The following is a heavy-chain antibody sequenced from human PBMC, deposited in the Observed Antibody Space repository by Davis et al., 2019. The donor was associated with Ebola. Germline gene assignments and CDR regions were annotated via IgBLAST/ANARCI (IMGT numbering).Heavy chain of an antibody. V-gene: IGHV4-59*08. Sequence: MPSETLSLTCSVSGGSVGSDYWSWIRQSPGQGLEWIAFISNGGRTIYNPSLRGRVTISIDTSKNQFSLKLSSVTAADTAVYYCARHYTDGSGQFDYWGQGTLVTVSS. CDR3: ARHYTDGSGQFDY. D-gene: IGHD3-10*01. CDR2: ISNGGRT. J-gene: IGHJ4*02. CDR1: GGSVGSDY.